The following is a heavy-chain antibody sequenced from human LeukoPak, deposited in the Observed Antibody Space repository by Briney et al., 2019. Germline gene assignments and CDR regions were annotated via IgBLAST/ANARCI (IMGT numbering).Heavy chain of an antibody. Sequence: GGSLRLSCAASGFTFSDYYMSWIRQAPGKGLEWVSYISSRGSTIYYADSVKGRFTISRDNAKNSLYLQMNSLRAEDTAVYYCARRTYYYDSSGYYRDYFDYWGQGTLVTVSS. CDR3: ARRTYYYDSSGYYRDYFDY. CDR2: ISSRGSTI. J-gene: IGHJ4*02. V-gene: IGHV3-11*01. D-gene: IGHD3-22*01. CDR1: GFTFSDYY.